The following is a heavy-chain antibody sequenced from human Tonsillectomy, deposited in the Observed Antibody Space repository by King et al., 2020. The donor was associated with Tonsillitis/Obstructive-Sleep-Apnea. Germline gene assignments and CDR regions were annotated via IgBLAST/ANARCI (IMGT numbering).Heavy chain of an antibody. J-gene: IGHJ6*03. Sequence: VQLVESEGGLIQPGGSLRLSCAASGFTVSSNYMSWVRQAPGKGLEWVSVIYSGGSTYYADSVKGRFTISRDNSKNTLYLQMNSLRAEDTAVYYCARGYSSSQPCYYYMDVWGKGTTVTVSS. CDR2: IYSGGST. CDR1: GFTVSSNY. CDR3: ARGYSSSQPCYYYMDV. D-gene: IGHD6-6*01. V-gene: IGHV3-53*01.